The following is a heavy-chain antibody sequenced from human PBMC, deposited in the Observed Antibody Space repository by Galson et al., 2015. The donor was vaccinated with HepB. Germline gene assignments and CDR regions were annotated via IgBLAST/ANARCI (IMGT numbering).Heavy chain of an antibody. CDR3: ISGGGY. Sequence: SLRLSCATSGLTLNTYWMHWVRQAPGKGLEWVANVTPDGGAKFYVDSVKGRFTISRDNAKNSLSLQMSSLRVEDTAVYYCISGGGYWGQGTLVTVSS. V-gene: IGHV3-7*01. CDR1: GLTLNTYW. J-gene: IGHJ4*02. D-gene: IGHD3-16*01. CDR2: VTPDGGAK.